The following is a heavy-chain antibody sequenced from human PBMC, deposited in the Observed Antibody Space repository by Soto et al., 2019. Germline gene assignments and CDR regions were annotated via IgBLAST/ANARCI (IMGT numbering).Heavy chain of an antibody. Sequence: QMQLQQWGAGLLKPSETLSLTCAVYGGSFSGYYWSWIRQPPGKGLEWIGEINHSGSTNYNPSLNSRVTISVDTSKNQFSLKLSSVTAADTAVYYCARGLGYCSSTSCYPTFFDYWGQGTLVTVSS. CDR3: ARGLGYCSSTSCYPTFFDY. V-gene: IGHV4-34*01. CDR1: GGSFSGYY. J-gene: IGHJ4*02. CDR2: INHSGST. D-gene: IGHD2-2*01.